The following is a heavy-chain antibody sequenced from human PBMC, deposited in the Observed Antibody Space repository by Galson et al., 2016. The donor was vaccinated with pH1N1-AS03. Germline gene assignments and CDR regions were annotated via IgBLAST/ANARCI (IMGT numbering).Heavy chain of an antibody. Sequence: SLRLSCAVSGFTFSDYWMTWVRQAPGKGLEWLANIDQGGSVQRYVDSVKGRFTISRDNAKNSLFLQMNCLRAEDAAVYYCARSTSGRLCDDWGQGTLVTVSS. V-gene: IGHV3-7*03. D-gene: IGHD3-10*01. CDR3: ARSTSGRLCDD. CDR1: GFTFSDYW. CDR2: IDQGGSVQ. J-gene: IGHJ4*02.